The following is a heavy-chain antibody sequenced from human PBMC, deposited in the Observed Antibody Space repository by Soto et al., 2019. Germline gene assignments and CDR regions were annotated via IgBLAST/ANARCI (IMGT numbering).Heavy chain of an antibody. CDR3: ARDKPLRSPDYYYYYGMDV. V-gene: IGHV4-61*01. J-gene: IGHJ6*02. D-gene: IGHD5-12*01. CDR2: IYYSGST. CDR1: GGSVSSGSYY. Sequence: SESLSLTCTVAGGSVSSGSYYWSWIRQPPGKGLEWIGYIYYSGSTNYNPSLKSRVTISVDTSKNQFSLKLSSVTAADTAVYYCARDKPLRSPDYYYYYGMDVWGQGTTVTVSS.